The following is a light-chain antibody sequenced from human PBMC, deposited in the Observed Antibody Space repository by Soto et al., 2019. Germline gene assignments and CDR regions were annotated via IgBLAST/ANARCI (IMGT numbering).Light chain of an antibody. CDR2: EVS. CDR3: SSYTSSSTLV. CDR1: SSDVGGYNY. V-gene: IGLV2-14*01. Sequence: QSVLTQPASVSGSPGQSITISCTGTSSDVGGYNYVSWYQQHPGKAPKLMIYEVSNRPSGVSNRFPGSKSGNTASLTISGLQAEDEADHYCSSYTSSSTLVFGTGTKVTV. J-gene: IGLJ1*01.